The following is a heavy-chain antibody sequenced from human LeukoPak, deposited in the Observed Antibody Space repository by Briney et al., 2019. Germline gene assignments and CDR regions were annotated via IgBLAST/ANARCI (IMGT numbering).Heavy chain of an antibody. CDR2: IYYSGST. CDR1: GFTFSSYA. Sequence: LRLSCAASGFTFSSYAMSWVRQPPGKGLEWIGYIYYSGSTYYNPSLKSRVTISVDTSKNQFSLKLSSVTAADTAVYYCARDSGPGLFDYWGQGTLVTVSS. V-gene: IGHV4-30-4*08. CDR3: ARDSGPGLFDY. J-gene: IGHJ4*02. D-gene: IGHD2-8*02.